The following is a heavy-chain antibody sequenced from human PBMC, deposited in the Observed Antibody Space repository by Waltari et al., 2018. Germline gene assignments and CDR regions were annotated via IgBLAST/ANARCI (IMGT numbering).Heavy chain of an antibody. J-gene: IGHJ4*02. CDR1: GFSFGDYV. Sequence: EVQLVESGGGLVQPGQSLRLSCTTSGFSFGDYVMTWVRQAPGKGLEWVGFMRNQAYGGTAEYASSVKGRFTISRDDSKGNVYLEMNSLRTEDTAVYFCTRNVFSDYWGQGSLVTVSS. CDR2: MRNQAYGGTA. V-gene: IGHV3-49*04. CDR3: TRNVFSDY.